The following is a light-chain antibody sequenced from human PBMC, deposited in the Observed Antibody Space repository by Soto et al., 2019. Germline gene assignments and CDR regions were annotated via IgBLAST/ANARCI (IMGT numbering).Light chain of an antibody. J-gene: IGKJ4*01. CDR1: QDIGNL. V-gene: IGKV1-12*01. CDR2: FGS. Sequence: DIPMTQSPSSVAASVGDRVILTCRASQDIGNLLAWYQQKPGKAPKLLIYFGSNLQTGVPSRFSGSGSGTDFTLTISSLQPEDLATYYCQQADSFPLTFGRGTRVEIK. CDR3: QQADSFPLT.